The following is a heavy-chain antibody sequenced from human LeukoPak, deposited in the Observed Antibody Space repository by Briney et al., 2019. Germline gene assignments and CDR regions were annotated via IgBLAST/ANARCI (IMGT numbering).Heavy chain of an antibody. J-gene: IGHJ5*02. CDR2: IYPGDSDT. CDR3: ARGTGCSSTSCLEGNWFDP. CDR1: GYTFTSYW. Sequence: GESLKISCKVSGYTFTSYWIGWVRQMPGKGLEWMGIIYPGDSDTRYSPSFQGQVTISADKSISTAYLQWSSLKASDTAMYYCARGTGCSSTSCLEGNWFDPWGQGTLVTVSS. V-gene: IGHV5-51*01. D-gene: IGHD2-2*01.